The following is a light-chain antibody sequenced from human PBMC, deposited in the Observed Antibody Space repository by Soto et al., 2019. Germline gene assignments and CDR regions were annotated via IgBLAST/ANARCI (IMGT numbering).Light chain of an antibody. CDR1: SSDVGSYDL. V-gene: IGLV2-14*02. CDR2: EVT. J-gene: IGLJ3*02. CDR3: SSYTSRSTWL. Sequence: QSALTQPASVSGSPGQSITISCTGTSSDVGSYDLVSWYQHHPGTAPKLILYEVTKRPSGVSNRFSGSKSGNTASLTISGLRAEDEADYYCSSYTSRSTWLFGGGTKLTVL.